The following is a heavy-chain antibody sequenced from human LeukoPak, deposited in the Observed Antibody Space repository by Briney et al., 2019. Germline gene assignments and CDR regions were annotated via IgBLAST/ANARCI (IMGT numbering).Heavy chain of an antibody. CDR3: ASHHGRGEAFDY. CDR2: MYYSGIP. Sequence: PSETLSLTCTVSGASISDYYWSWIREPPGKTLEGIAYMYYSGIPNYSRSLKSRVTMSADKSNNQVSLTLTSVTAADTAVYYCASHHGRGEAFDYWGRGTLVTVSS. CDR1: GASISDYY. D-gene: IGHD3-10*01. J-gene: IGHJ4*02. V-gene: IGHV4-59*08.